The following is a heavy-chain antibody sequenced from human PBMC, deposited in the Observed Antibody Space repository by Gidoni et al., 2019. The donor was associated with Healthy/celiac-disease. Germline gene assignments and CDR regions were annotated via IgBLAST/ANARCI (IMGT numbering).Heavy chain of an antibody. CDR1: GFTFDAYG. CDR2: INWNGGST. CDR3: ARDSGSYTYYYYYGMDV. J-gene: IGHJ6*02. Sequence: EVQLVESGGGVVRPGGSLRLSCAAFGFTFDAYGMSWVRQAPGKGLEWVSGINWNGGSTGYADSVKGRFTISRDNAKNSLYLQMNSLRAEDTALYHCARDSGSYTYYYYYGMDVWGQGTTVTVSS. V-gene: IGHV3-20*01. D-gene: IGHD1-26*01.